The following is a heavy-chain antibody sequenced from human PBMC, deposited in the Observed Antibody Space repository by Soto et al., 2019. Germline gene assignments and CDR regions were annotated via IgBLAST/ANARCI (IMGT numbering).Heavy chain of an antibody. CDR1: GGSISSGDYY. Sequence: LSLTCTVSGGSISSGDYYWSWIRQPPGKGLEWIGYIDYSGSTYYNPSLKSRVTISVDTSKNQFSLKLSSVTAADTAVYYCARGGRTIFGRYFDYWGQGTLVTVS. CDR3: ARGGRTIFGRYFDY. D-gene: IGHD3-3*01. V-gene: IGHV4-30-4*01. CDR2: IDYSGST. J-gene: IGHJ4*02.